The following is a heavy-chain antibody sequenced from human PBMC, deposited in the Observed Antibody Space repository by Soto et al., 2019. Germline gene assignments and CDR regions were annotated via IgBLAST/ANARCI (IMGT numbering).Heavy chain of an antibody. V-gene: IGHV1-24*01. CDR3: ATDTIGYRQFDP. J-gene: IGHJ5*02. CDR2: FDPEDGET. CDR1: GYTLTELS. D-gene: IGHD5-18*01. Sequence: GASVKVSCKVSGYTLTELSMHWVRQAPGKGLEWMGGFDPEDGETIYAQKFQGRVTMTEDTSTDTAYMGLSSLRSEDTAVYYCATDTIGYRQFDPWGQGTLVTVSS.